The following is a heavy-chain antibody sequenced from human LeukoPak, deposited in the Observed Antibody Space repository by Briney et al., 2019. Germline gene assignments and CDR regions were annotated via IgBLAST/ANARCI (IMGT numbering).Heavy chain of an antibody. CDR2: INHSGST. CDR1: GGSFSGYY. Sequence: SETLSLTCGVDGGSFSGYYWNWIRQPPGKGLEWIGEINHSGSTNYNPSLKRRVTISVDTSQNQFSVRLSSVTAADTAVYYCAELGITMIGGVWGKGTTVTISS. V-gene: IGHV4-34*01. J-gene: IGHJ6*04. CDR3: AELGITMIGGV. D-gene: IGHD3-10*02.